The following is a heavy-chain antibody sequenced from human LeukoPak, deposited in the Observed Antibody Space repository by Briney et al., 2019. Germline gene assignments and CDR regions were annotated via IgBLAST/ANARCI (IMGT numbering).Heavy chain of an antibody. CDR3: ARGAVAAYYYYYMDV. CDR2: FDPEDGET. J-gene: IGHJ6*03. D-gene: IGHD6-19*01. CDR1: GYTLTELS. Sequence: ASVKVSCKVSGYTLTELSMHWARQAPGRGLEWMGGFDPEDGETIYAQKFQGRVTMTEDTSTDTAYMELSRLRSDDTAVYYCARGAVAAYYYYYMDVWGKGTTVTVSS. V-gene: IGHV1-24*01.